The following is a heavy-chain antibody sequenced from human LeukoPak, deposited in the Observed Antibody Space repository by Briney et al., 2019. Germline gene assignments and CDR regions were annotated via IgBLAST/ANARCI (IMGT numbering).Heavy chain of an antibody. D-gene: IGHD6-19*01. CDR1: GFIFSNYG. V-gene: IGHV3-30*02. CDR3: ATMQWLEGVDWFDP. J-gene: IGHJ5*02. CDR2: IRYDESNK. Sequence: PGGSLRLSCAASGFIFSNYGMQWVRQAAGKGLEWVAFIRYDESNKFYADSVKGRFTISRDNSKNILFLQMNSLRAEDTAVYYCATMQWLEGVDWFDPWGQGTLVTVSS.